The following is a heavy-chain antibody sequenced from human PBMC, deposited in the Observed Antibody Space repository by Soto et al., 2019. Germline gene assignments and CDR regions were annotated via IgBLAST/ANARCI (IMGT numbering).Heavy chain of an antibody. CDR2: ISSSSSTI. D-gene: IGHD3-10*01. J-gene: IGHJ6*02. V-gene: IGHV3-48*01. Sequence: GGSLRLSCAASGFTFSSYSMNWVRQAPGKGLEWVSYISSSSSTIYYADSVKGRFTISRDNSKNTLYLQMNSLRAEDTAVYYCAKLMVRGYYYYGMDVWGQGTTVTVSS. CDR3: AKLMVRGYYYYGMDV. CDR1: GFTFSSYS.